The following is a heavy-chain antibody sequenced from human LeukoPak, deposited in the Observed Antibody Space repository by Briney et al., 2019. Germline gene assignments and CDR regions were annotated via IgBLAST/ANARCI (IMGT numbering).Heavy chain of an antibody. Sequence: GASLKGSCKASVYTFTSYGFNWVRQAPGQRLEWMGWISAHKGNTNTAHKFQGRDSLTTDTHTSTTYIELRSLRSDDTDVYYCASSAVMNYYIVTSYSPSGFGLWGQGTLVTVSS. V-gene: IGHV1-18*01. D-gene: IGHD3-9*01. CDR1: VYTFTSYG. CDR3: ASSAVMNYYIVTSYSPSGFGL. J-gene: IGHJ5*02. CDR2: ISAHKGNT.